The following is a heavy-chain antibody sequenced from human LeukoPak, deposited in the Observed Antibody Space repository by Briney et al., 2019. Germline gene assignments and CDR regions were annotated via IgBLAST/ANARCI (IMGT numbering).Heavy chain of an antibody. J-gene: IGHJ5*02. CDR3: ARDPPRRYDL. CDR2: INLDGSEK. Sequence: PGGSLRLSCAASRFTFSNYWMTWVRQAPGRGREWVASINLDGSEKFYVDSVKGRFTISRDNPKNSLYLQMNSLRPEDAAVYYCARDPPRRYDLWGQGTLVTVSS. V-gene: IGHV3-7*01. CDR1: RFTFSNYW.